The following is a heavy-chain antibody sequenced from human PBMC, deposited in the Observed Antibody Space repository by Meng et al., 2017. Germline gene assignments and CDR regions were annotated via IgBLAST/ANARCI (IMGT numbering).Heavy chain of an antibody. CDR1: GGSISSSNW. CDR2: IYHSGST. Sequence: GQRQESGPGLVKPSGTLSLACAVSGGSISSSNWWSWVRQPPGKGLEWIGEIYHSGSTNYNPSLKSRVTISVDKSKNQFSLKLSSVTAADTAVYYCARVVAATTLFLDYWGQGTLVTVSS. J-gene: IGHJ4*02. D-gene: IGHD2-15*01. CDR3: ARVVAATTLFLDY. V-gene: IGHV4-4*02.